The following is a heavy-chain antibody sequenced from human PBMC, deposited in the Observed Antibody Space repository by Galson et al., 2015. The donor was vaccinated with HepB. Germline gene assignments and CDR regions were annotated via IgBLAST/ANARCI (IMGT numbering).Heavy chain of an antibody. J-gene: IGHJ4*02. D-gene: IGHD3-22*01. CDR2: ISAYNGNT. Sequence: SVKVSCKASGYTFTSYGISWVRQAPGQGLEWMGWISAYNGNTNYAQKLQGRVTMTTDTSTSTAYMELRSLRSDDTAVYYCAKETEIRIVDLYYFDYWGQGTLVTVSS. V-gene: IGHV1-18*01. CDR3: AKETEIRIVDLYYFDY. CDR1: GYTFTSYG.